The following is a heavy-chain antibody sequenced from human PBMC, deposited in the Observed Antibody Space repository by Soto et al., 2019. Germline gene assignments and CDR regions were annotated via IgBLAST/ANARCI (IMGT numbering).Heavy chain of an antibody. Sequence: SVKVSCKASGYTFTDSGFNWVRQAPGQGPEWMGWISPHTXXXXXXXXXXXRVILTTDTSTSTAYLELRSLRSDDTAVYYCAREFKSTYYFGTDNRYYYDLWGQGTLVTVSS. CDR1: GYTFTDSG. J-gene: IGHJ4*02. V-gene: IGHV1-18*04. CDR2: ISPHTXXX. D-gene: IGHD3-10*01. CDR3: AREFKSTYYFGTDNRYYYDL.